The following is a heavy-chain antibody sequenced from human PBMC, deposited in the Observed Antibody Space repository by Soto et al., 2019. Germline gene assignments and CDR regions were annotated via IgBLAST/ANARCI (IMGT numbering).Heavy chain of an antibody. Sequence: PSETLSLTCAVYGGSFSGYYWSWIRQPPGKGLEWIGEINHSGSTNYNPSLKSRVTISVDTSKNQFSLKLSSLTAADTAAYYCAMESWIQLWLRHAFEIWGQVT. CDR3: AMESWIQLWLRHAFEI. D-gene: IGHD5-18*01. V-gene: IGHV4-34*01. CDR2: INHSGST. J-gene: IGHJ3*02. CDR1: GGSFSGYY.